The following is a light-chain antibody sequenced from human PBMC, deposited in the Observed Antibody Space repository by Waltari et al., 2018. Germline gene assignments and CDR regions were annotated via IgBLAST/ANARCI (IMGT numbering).Light chain of an antibody. CDR2: GST. V-gene: IGLV1-40*01. Sequence: QSVLPQPPSVSGAPGQRVTISCTGSGSNIGAGYDVHWYQQLPRAAPKLLIYGSTSRPLGVPARFFGSTSGTSASLAITGLQAEDEADYYCQSYDTSLSVVFGGGTKLTVL. J-gene: IGLJ3*02. CDR1: GSNIGAGYD. CDR3: QSYDTSLSVV.